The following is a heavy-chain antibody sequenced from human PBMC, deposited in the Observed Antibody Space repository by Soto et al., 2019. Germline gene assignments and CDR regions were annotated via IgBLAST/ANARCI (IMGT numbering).Heavy chain of an antibody. J-gene: IGHJ6*02. CDR3: ASHNDYGDYGAGYYYGMDV. D-gene: IGHD4-17*01. CDR2: IYYSGST. CDR1: GDSISSGDYY. V-gene: IGHV4-30-4*01. Sequence: PSETLSLTCTVSGDSISSGDYYWSWIRQPPGKGLEWIGYIYYSGSTYYNPSLKSRLTISVDTSKNQFSLKLSSVTAADTAVYYCASHNDYGDYGAGYYYGMDVWGQGTTVTVSS.